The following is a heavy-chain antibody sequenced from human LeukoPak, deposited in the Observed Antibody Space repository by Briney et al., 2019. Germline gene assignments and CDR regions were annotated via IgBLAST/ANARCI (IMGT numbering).Heavy chain of an antibody. J-gene: IGHJ5*02. CDR2: ISSSGSTI. D-gene: IGHD4-17*01. V-gene: IGHV3-48*03. CDR3: ARGETDYGDYPSNLNWFDP. Sequence: PGGSLRLSCAASGFTFSSYEMNWVRQAPGKGLEWVSYISSSGSTIYYADSVKGRFTISRDNAKNSLYLQMNSLRAEDTAVYYCARGETDYGDYPSNLNWFDPWGQGTLVTVSS. CDR1: GFTFSSYE.